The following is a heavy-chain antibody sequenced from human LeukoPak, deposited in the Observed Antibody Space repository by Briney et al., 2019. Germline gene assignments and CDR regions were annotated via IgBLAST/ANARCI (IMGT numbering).Heavy chain of an antibody. Sequence: PGGSLRLSCAASGFTFSSYGMHWVRQAPGKGLEWVAFIRYDGSNKYYADSVKGRFTISRDNSKNTLYLQMNSLRAEDTAVYYCAKDGQADVLRYFDWVRGPNRWFDPWGQGTLVTVSS. CDR3: AKDGQADVLRYFDWVRGPNRWFDP. V-gene: IGHV3-30*02. D-gene: IGHD3-9*01. CDR2: IRYDGSNK. CDR1: GFTFSSYG. J-gene: IGHJ5*02.